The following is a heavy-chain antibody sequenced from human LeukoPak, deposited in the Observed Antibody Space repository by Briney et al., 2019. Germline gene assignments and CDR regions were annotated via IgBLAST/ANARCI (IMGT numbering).Heavy chain of an antibody. D-gene: IGHD6-13*01. J-gene: IGHJ5*02. CDR1: GGSVSSGSYY. CDR2: IYYSGST. CDR3: ARYSSSWFDP. Sequence: PSETLSLTCTVSGGSVSSGSYYWSWIRQPPGTGLEWIGYIYYSGSTNYNPSLKSRVTISVDTSKNQFSLKLSSVTAADTAVYYCARYSSSWFDPWGQGTLVTVSS. V-gene: IGHV4-61*01.